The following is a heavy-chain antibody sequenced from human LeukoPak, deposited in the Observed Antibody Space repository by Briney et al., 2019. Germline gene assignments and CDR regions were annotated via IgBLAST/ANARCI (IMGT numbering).Heavy chain of an antibody. V-gene: IGHV3-23*01. D-gene: IGHD3-22*01. CDR2: ISGSGGST. CDR1: GFTFSCYA. Sequence: GGSLRLSCAASGFTFSCYAMSWVRQAPGKGLEWVSAISGSGGSTYYADSVKGRFTISRDNSKNTLFLQMNSLRAEDTALYYCAKGSSGYFFDLWGQGTLVTVSS. CDR3: AKGSSGYFFDL. J-gene: IGHJ4*02.